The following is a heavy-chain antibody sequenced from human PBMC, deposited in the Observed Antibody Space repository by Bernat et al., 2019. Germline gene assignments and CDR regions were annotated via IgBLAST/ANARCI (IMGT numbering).Heavy chain of an antibody. CDR3: ARVGYDFWSGYVGGYFDY. CDR1: GGSISSSSYY. V-gene: IGHV4-61*05. Sequence: QLQLQESGPGLVKPSETLSLTCTVSGGSISSSSYYWGWIRQPPGKGLEWIGYIYYSGSTNYNPSLKSRVTISVDTSKNQFSLKLSSVTAADTAVYYCARVGYDFWSGYVGGYFDYWGQGTLVTVSS. D-gene: IGHD3-3*01. J-gene: IGHJ4*02. CDR2: IYYSGST.